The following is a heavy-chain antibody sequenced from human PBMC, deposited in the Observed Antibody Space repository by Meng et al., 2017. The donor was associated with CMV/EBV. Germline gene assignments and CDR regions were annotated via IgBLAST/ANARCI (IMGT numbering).Heavy chain of an antibody. Sequence: GESLKISCAASGFTFSTSWMHWVRQAPGKGLVWVARIDSDGSVSTYADSVKGRFTISRDNAKNTLYLQMNSLRAEDTAVYYCASARGVVRYAFDIWGQGTVVT. V-gene: IGHV3-74*01. J-gene: IGHJ3*02. CDR3: ASARGVVRYAFDI. CDR1: GFTFSTSW. CDR2: IDSDGSVS. D-gene: IGHD2-15*01.